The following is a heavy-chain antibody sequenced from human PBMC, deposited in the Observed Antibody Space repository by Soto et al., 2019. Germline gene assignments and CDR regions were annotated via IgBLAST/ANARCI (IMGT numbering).Heavy chain of an antibody. Sequence: QVQLQESGPGLVKPSQTLSLTCTVSGGSISSGGYYWSWIRQHPGKGLEWIGYIYYSGSTYYNPSLKSRVTIAVDTSENQFSLKLSSVTAADXAXXXXXXXXXXXXXXXXDYWGQGTLVTVSS. J-gene: IGHJ4*02. CDR1: GGSISSGGYY. CDR2: IYYSGST. CDR3: XXXXXXXXXXXXDY. V-gene: IGHV4-31*03.